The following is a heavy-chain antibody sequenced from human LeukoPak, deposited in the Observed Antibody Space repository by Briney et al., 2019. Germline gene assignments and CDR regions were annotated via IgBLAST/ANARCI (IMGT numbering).Heavy chain of an antibody. D-gene: IGHD3-10*01. J-gene: IGHJ4*02. V-gene: IGHV1-2*02. Sequence: ASVKVSRKASGYTCTGYSMHWVRQAPGQGLEWMGWINPNSGGTNYARKFQGRVTMTRDTSISTAYMELSRLRSDDTAVYYCAREDGSGSYYNPPHFDYWGQGTLVTVSS. CDR1: GYTCTGYS. CDR3: AREDGSGSYYNPPHFDY. CDR2: INPNSGGT.